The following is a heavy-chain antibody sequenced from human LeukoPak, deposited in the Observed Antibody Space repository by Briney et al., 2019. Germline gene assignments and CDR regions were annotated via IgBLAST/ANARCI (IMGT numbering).Heavy chain of an antibody. V-gene: IGHV3-66*02. Sequence: GGSLRLSCAASGFTVSSNYMSWVRQAPGKGLEWVSVIYSGGSTYYADSVKGRFTISRDNSKNTLYLQMNSLRAEDTAVYYCARDMVRGVSFDYWGQGTLVTVPS. CDR1: GFTVSSNY. CDR2: IYSGGST. CDR3: ARDMVRGVSFDY. J-gene: IGHJ4*02. D-gene: IGHD3-10*01.